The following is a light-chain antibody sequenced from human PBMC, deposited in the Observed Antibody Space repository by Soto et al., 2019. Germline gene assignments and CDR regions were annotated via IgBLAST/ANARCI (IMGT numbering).Light chain of an antibody. CDR2: KTS. CDR3: QQYNTSPWT. V-gene: IGKV1-5*03. J-gene: IGKJ1*01. CDR1: QSIRSW. Sequence: DIQMTQSPSTLSASVGDRVTITCRASQSIRSWLAWYQQKPGKAPKLLIYKTSSVQSGVPSRFSGDESGTEFPLTISSLQPEDFATYFCQQYNTSPWTFGHGTKVQVK.